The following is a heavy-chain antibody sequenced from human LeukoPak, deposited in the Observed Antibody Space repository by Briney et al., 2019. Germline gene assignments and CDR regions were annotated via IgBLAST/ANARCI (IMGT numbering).Heavy chain of an antibody. CDR1: GFTFSSYA. Sequence: LPGGSLRLSCAASGFTFSSYAMSWVRQAPGKGLEWVSAISGSGGSTYYADSVKGRFTISRDNSKNTLYLQMNSLRAEDTAVYYCAKDRRIAVAGTTRKGSYDYWGQGTLVTVSS. CDR3: AKDRRIAVAGTTRKGSYDY. D-gene: IGHD6-19*01. V-gene: IGHV3-23*01. CDR2: ISGSGGST. J-gene: IGHJ4*02.